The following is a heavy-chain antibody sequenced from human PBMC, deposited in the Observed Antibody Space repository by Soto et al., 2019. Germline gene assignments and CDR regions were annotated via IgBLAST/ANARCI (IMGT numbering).Heavy chain of an antibody. CDR3: ARGYESSSRSVAY. Sequence: PGGSLRLSCADSGFTASINYMSWVRQAPGKGLEWVSLFYAGGSTYYADSVKGRFTISRDTSKNTLYLQMSSLRVDDTAVYYCARGYESSSRSVAYWGQGIPVTVSS. D-gene: IGHD6-13*01. J-gene: IGHJ4*02. CDR1: GFTASINY. CDR2: FYAGGST. V-gene: IGHV3-53*01.